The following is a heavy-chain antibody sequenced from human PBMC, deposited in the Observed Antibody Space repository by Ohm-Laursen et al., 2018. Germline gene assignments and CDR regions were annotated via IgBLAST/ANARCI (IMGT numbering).Heavy chain of an antibody. V-gene: IGHV3-48*03. D-gene: IGHD3-16*01. Sequence: SLRLSCSASGFTFSSYEMNWVRQAPGKGLEWVSYISHSGSVTYYADSVKGRFTISRDNAKNSLYLQMSGLRAEDTAVYHCARDPVRGLTDYWGQGTLVTVSS. CDR3: ARDPVRGLTDY. CDR1: GFTFSSYE. CDR2: ISHSGSVT. J-gene: IGHJ4*02.